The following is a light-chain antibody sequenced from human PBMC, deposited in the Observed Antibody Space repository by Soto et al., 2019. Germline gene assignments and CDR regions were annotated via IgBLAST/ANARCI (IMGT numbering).Light chain of an antibody. V-gene: IGLV3-9*01. CDR2: RDN. J-gene: IGLJ2*01. CDR1: NIGTKS. Sequence: SYGLTQPLSVSVALGQTARITCGGNNIGTKSVHWYQQKPGQAPVLVIYRDNNRPSGIPERFSGSNSGNTATLTISRAQAGDEADYSCQVWDSSTVVFGGGTKVTVL. CDR3: QVWDSSTVV.